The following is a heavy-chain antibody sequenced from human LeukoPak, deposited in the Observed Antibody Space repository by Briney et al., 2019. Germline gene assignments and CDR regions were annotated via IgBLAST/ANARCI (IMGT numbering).Heavy chain of an antibody. CDR3: ARARKYSSGGYVNFDY. D-gene: IGHD6-19*01. J-gene: IGHJ4*02. Sequence: SSETLSLTCTVSGYSISSGYYWGWSRQTPGKGLEGIGSIYHSGSTYYNPSLKSRVTISVYRSKNQFSLKLSSVTAADTAEYYCARARKYSSGGYVNFDYWGQGTLVTASS. CDR1: GYSISSGYY. CDR2: IYHSGST. V-gene: IGHV4-38-2*02.